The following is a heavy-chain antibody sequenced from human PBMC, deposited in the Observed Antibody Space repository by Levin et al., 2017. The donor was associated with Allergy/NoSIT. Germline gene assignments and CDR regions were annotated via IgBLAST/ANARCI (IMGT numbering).Heavy chain of an antibody. Sequence: GGSLRLSCAASGFTFDDYGMSWVRQAPGKGLEWVSGINWNGGSTGYADSVKGRFTISRDNAKNSLYLQMNSLRAEDTAVYYCARGFLEWRWPENFYFDSWGQGTPVIVSS. CDR1: GFTFDDYG. V-gene: IGHV3-20*04. CDR3: ARGFLEWRWPENFYFDS. CDR2: INWNGGST. J-gene: IGHJ4*02. D-gene: IGHD3-3*01.